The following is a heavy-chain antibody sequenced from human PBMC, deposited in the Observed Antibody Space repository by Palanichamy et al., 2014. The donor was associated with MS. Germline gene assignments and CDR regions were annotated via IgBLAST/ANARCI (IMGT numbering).Heavy chain of an antibody. CDR1: GYSISSGYH. CDR3: ARAATASSIYNWFDR. J-gene: IGHJ5*02. Sequence: QVQLQESGPGLVKPSETLSLTCAVSGYSISSGYHWGWIRQPPGKGLEWVGSIFHSGSTYYNPSLKSRVTISVDTSKNHFSLKLSSVTAADTAVYYCARAATASSIYNWFDRWGQGTLVTVSA. CDR2: IFHSGST. D-gene: IGHD2-2*01. V-gene: IGHV4-38-2*01.